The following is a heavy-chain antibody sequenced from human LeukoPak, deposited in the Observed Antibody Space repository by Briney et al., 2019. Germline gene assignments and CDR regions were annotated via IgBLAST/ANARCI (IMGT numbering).Heavy chain of an antibody. V-gene: IGHV5-51*01. Sequence: GGSLKISCKGLGYSFSSYWNAWVRQRPGKGLEWMGIIYPGGSETRYDPSFQGQVTISADSSTSTAYLQWSSLRASDTAMYYCARASRDGYNQNFDHWGQGTLVTVSS. CDR3: ARASRDGYNQNFDH. CDR1: GYSFSSYW. D-gene: IGHD5-24*01. CDR2: IYPGGSET. J-gene: IGHJ4*02.